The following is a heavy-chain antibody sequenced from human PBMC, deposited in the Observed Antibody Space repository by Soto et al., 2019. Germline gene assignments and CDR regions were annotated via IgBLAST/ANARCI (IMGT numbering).Heavy chain of an antibody. J-gene: IGHJ6*02. CDR2: TRNKANSYTT. CDR3: ARGGKSQYYYYYYGMDV. CDR1: GFTFSDHY. V-gene: IGHV3-72*01. Sequence: GGSLRLSCAASGFTFSDHYMDWVRQAPGKGLEWVGRTRNKANSYTTEYAASVKGRFTISRDDSKNSLYLQMNSLKTEDTAVYYCARGGKSQYYYYYYGMDVWGQGTTVTVSS.